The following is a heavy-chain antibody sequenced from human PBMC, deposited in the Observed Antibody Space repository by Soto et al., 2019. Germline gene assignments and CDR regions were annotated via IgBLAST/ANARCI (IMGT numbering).Heavy chain of an antibody. Sequence: VQLLESGGGLVQPGGSLRLSCAASGFSFSSYAMVWVRQAPGKGLEWVSVISARGGRLYFADSVKGRVTISRDNSKTVVPLEMNSLRAEDTTTYFWAKGSIEYRASVDNWGQGTLVVGAS. V-gene: IGHV3-23*01. J-gene: IGHJ4*02. CDR1: GFSFSSYA. CDR2: ISARGGRL. CDR3: AKGSIEYRASVDN. D-gene: IGHD5-12*01.